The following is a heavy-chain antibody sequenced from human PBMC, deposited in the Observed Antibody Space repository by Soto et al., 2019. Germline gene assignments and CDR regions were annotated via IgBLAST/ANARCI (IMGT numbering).Heavy chain of an antibody. D-gene: IGHD3-16*01. J-gene: IGHJ4*02. CDR3: ARDLGDYFLDY. Sequence: ASVKVSCKASGYTFTSYYMYWVRQAPGQGLEWMGIINPSGGSTSYAQKFQGRVTMTRDTSTSTVYMELSSLRSEDTAMYYCARDLGDYFLDYWGQGTLVTVSS. V-gene: IGHV1-46*01. CDR1: GYTFTSYY. CDR2: INPSGGST.